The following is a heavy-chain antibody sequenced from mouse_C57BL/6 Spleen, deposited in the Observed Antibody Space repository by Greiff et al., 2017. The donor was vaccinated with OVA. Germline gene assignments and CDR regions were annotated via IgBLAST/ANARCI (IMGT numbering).Heavy chain of an antibody. CDR3: AKRHSYYGDAMDY. J-gene: IGHJ4*01. Sequence: VQRVESGPGLVQPSQSLSITCTVSGFSLTSYGVHWVRQSPGKGLEWLGVIWRGGSTDYNAAFMSRLSITKDNPKSQVFFKMNRLQADDTAIYYCAKRHSYYGDAMDYWGQGTSVTVSS. CDR2: IWRGGST. V-gene: IGHV2-5*01. CDR1: GFSLTSYG. D-gene: IGHD2-1*01.